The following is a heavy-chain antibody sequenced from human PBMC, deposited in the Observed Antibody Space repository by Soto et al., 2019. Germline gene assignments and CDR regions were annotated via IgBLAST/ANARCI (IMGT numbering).Heavy chain of an antibody. Sequence: QVQLVESGGGVVQPGRSLRLSCAASGFTFSSYGMHWVRQAPGKGLEWVAVISYDGSNEYYADSVKGRFTISRDNSKNTLYLQMNSLRAEDTAVYYCAKDSKTGDLADWGQGTLVTVSS. CDR3: AKDSKTGDLAD. CDR2: ISYDGSNE. J-gene: IGHJ4*02. CDR1: GFTFSSYG. D-gene: IGHD7-27*01. V-gene: IGHV3-30*18.